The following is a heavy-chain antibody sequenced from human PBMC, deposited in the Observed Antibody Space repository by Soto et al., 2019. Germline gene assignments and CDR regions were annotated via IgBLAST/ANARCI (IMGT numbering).Heavy chain of an antibody. D-gene: IGHD2-8*02. V-gene: IGHV4-4*02. J-gene: IGHJ4*01. CDR2: IYQTGST. Sequence: PSETLSLTCAVSGGSVSSNNWWSWVRQPPGQGLEWIGEIYQTGSTNYNPSLKSRLTISVDKFKNQFSLKLSSVTAADTAVYFCASLGYCSGADCHGTRWGQGILVTAPQ. CDR1: GGSVSSNNW. CDR3: ASLGYCSGADCHGTR.